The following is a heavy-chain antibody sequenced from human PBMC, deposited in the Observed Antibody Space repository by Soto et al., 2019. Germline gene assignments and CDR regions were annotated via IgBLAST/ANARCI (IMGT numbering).Heavy chain of an antibody. V-gene: IGHV3-7*01. CDR3: ARVYYESRGPKKYRAFDV. Sequence: EVHLVESGGGLVQPGGSLRLSCAASGFTFSDYSMSWVRQSPGKGLEGVANIKQDGGEEDYVDSVKGRLTISRDNAKNSLYLQMNSLRVEDTAVYYRARVYYESRGPKKYRAFDVWGQGTMVTVSS. CDR1: GFTFSDYS. D-gene: IGHD3-22*01. J-gene: IGHJ3*01. CDR2: IKQDGGEE.